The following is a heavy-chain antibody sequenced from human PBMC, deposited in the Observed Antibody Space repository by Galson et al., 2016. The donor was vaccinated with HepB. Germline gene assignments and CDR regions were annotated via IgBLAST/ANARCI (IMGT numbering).Heavy chain of an antibody. J-gene: IGHJ6*04. Sequence: SLRLSCAASGFTFSSYGMRWVRQAPGKGLEWVAVILYDGSDKNYAESVKGRFTISRDNSKNTLYLQMNSLRVEDTAVYYCAKLHTDTIVGDVWGKGTTVTVSS. D-gene: IGHD3-22*01. V-gene: IGHV3-30*18. CDR2: ILYDGSDK. CDR3: AKLHTDTIVGDV. CDR1: GFTFSSYG.